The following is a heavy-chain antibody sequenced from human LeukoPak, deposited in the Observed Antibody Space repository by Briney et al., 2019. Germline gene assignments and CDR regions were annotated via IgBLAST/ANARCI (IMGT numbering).Heavy chain of an antibody. CDR1: GFTFSSYG. CDR3: ARDRVDTASAFDI. D-gene: IGHD5-18*01. J-gene: IGHJ3*02. V-gene: IGHV3-33*01. Sequence: GGSLRLSCAASGFTFSSYGMHWVRQAPGKGLEWVAVIWYDGSNKYYADSVKGRFTTSRDNSKNTLYLQMNSLRAENTVVYYCARDRVDTASAFDIWGQGTMVTVSS. CDR2: IWYDGSNK.